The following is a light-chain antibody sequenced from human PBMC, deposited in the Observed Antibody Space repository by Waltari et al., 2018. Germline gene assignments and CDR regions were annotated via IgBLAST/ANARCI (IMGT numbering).Light chain of an antibody. V-gene: IGLV3-21*01. CDR1: NIESKS. Sequence: SYVLTQPPSVSVAPGETARLTCGGNNIESKSVHWYRQRPGPAPVLVISYDSYRPSGIPDRLSGSNSGNTATLTISRVEAGDEADYYCQVWDANTDPGVFGTGTEVTVL. CDR2: YDS. J-gene: IGLJ1*01. CDR3: QVWDANTDPGV.